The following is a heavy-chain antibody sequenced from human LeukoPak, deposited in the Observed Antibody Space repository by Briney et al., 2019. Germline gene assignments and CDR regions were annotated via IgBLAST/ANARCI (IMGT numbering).Heavy chain of an antibody. V-gene: IGHV1-2*02. CDR2: INPNSGDT. J-gene: IGHJ4*02. CDR3: ARDLANANFDC. CDR1: GYTFTGYY. Sequence: GASVKVSCKASGYTFTGYYMNWVRQAPGQGLEWIGWINPNSGDTHYLQKFQGRVTVTRDTSISTAYMELSRLRSDDTAVYYCARDLANANFDCWGQGTLVTVSS.